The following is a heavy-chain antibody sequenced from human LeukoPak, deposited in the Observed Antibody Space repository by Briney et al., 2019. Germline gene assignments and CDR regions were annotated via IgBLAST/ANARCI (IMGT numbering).Heavy chain of an antibody. CDR1: GYTFTSYV. J-gene: IGHJ5*02. D-gene: IGHD2-2*01. Sequence: ASVKVSCKASGYTFTSYVISWVRQAPGQGVEWMGWISAYNGKTNYAHKLQGSVTMTTDTSTSTAYIELRSLRSDDTAVYYCARGTGIVVVPASFGGWFDPWGQGTLVTVSS. CDR3: ARGTGIVVVPASFGGWFDP. CDR2: ISAYNGKT. V-gene: IGHV1-18*01.